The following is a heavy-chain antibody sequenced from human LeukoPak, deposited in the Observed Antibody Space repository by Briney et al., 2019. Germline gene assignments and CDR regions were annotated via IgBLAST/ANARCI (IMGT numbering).Heavy chain of an antibody. D-gene: IGHD3-22*01. CDR1: GYTFSGYY. CDR3: ARLEYYDSSGYYGFDY. CDR2: ISAYNGNT. J-gene: IGHJ4*02. V-gene: IGHV1-18*04. Sequence: ASVKVSCKTFGYTFSGYYIHWVRQAPGQGLEWMGWISAYNGNTNYAQKLQGRVTMTTDTSTSTAYMELRSLRSDDTAVYYCARLEYYDSSGYYGFDYWGQGTLVTVSS.